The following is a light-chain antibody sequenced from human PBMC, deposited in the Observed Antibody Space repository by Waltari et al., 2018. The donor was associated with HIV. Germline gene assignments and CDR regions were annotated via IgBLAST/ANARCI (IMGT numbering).Light chain of an antibody. CDR1: SSDVGDYDL. Sequence: QSALPQPASLSGSPGQSIPLSCTGTSSDVGDYDLVSWYQRHSGKAPKLMIYEVSKWPSGVSNRFSGSKSGNTASLTISGLQAEDEADYYCCSYAGSNTMIFGGGTKLTVL. CDR3: CSYAGSNTMI. V-gene: IGLV2-23*02. CDR2: EVS. J-gene: IGLJ2*01.